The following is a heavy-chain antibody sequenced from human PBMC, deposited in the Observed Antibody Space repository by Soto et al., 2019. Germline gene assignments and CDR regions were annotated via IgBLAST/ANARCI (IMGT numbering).Heavy chain of an antibody. V-gene: IGHV1-69*12. CDR1: GGSLSNYG. D-gene: IGHD4-17*01. Sequence: QVQLVQSGAEVKKPGSSVKVSCKASGGSLSNYGISWVRQAHGQGLEWMGGIIPVFGTANYAQKFQGRVTITADESRSIVYMDVTSLRSEDTAVYYCARGDATKIVVTTYYGMDVWGQGTTVTVSS. CDR2: IIPVFGTA. CDR3: ARGDATKIVVTTYYGMDV. J-gene: IGHJ6*02.